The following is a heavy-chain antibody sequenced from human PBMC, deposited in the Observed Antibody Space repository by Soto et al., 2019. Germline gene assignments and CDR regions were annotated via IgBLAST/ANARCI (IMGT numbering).Heavy chain of an antibody. CDR1: GGSISNSLNY. CDR2: IYYTGSI. D-gene: IGHD2-2*01. Sequence: QLQLQESSPGLVKPSETLSLTCTVSGGSISNSLNYWGWIRQPPGKGLEWIGTIYYTGSIYYNPSLKSRVPLSVDTSRNQFSLRLSSVTAADTAVYYCARQGRCSISSCYDVGSPYNYFNPWGQGTLVTVST. J-gene: IGHJ5*02. CDR3: ARQGRCSISSCYDVGSPYNYFNP. V-gene: IGHV4-39*01.